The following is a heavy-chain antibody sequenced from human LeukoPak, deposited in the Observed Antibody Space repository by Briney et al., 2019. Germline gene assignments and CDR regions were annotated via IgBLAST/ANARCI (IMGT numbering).Heavy chain of an antibody. D-gene: IGHD5-24*01. CDR3: AREGDGYNSPIDY. Sequence: GGSLRLSCAASGFTFSSYWMHWVRQAPGKGLVWVSRINSDGSSTSYADSVKGRFTISRDNAKNTLFLQMNSLRAEDTAVYYCAREGDGYNSPIDYWGQGTLVTVSS. CDR1: GFTFSSYW. J-gene: IGHJ4*02. CDR2: INSDGSST. V-gene: IGHV3-74*01.